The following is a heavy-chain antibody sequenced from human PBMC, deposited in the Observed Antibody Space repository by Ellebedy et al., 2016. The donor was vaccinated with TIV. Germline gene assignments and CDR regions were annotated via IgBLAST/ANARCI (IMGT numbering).Heavy chain of an antibody. D-gene: IGHD3-10*01. CDR3: VRDYFKWLDP. Sequence: GESLKISCAASGFSFSSYWIHWVRQAPGKGLVWVSRIISYGSNTTYADFVNGRFTISRDNAKNMVYLQMNSLRAEDTAVYYCVRDYFKWLDPWGQGTLVTVSS. J-gene: IGHJ5*02. CDR1: GFSFSSYW. V-gene: IGHV3-74*01. CDR2: IISYGSNT.